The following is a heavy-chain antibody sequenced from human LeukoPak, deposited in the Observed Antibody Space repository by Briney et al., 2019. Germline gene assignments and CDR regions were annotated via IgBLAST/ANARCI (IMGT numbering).Heavy chain of an antibody. J-gene: IGHJ6*03. Sequence: SETLSLTCAVYGGAFRDYYWSWIRQPPGKGLEGMGEINHSGSTNYNPSLTSRVTISLDTSKNQFSLKLSSVTAADTAVYYCASYSSSSEIFYYYYYYYMDVWGKGSTVTVS. CDR2: INHSGST. D-gene: IGHD6-6*01. CDR1: GGAFRDYY. V-gene: IGHV4-34*01. CDR3: ASYSSSSEIFYYYYYYYMDV.